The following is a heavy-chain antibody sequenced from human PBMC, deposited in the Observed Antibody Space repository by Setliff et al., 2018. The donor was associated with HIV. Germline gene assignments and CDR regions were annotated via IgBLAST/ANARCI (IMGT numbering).Heavy chain of an antibody. CDR2: ISAYNGNT. CDR3: ARLASGGWPLEVFDI. CDR1: GGTFSLYA. D-gene: IGHD2-15*01. Sequence: ASVKVSCKASGGTFSLYAISWVRQAPGQGLEYLGWISAYNGNTNYAQKVQGRITMTTDASTSTVDMELRSLTSDDTAVYYCARLASGGWPLEVFDIWGQGTMVTVSS. V-gene: IGHV1-18*01. J-gene: IGHJ3*02.